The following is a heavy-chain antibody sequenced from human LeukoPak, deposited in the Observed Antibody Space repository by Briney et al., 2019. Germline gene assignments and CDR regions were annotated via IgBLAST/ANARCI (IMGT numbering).Heavy chain of an antibody. D-gene: IGHD3-22*01. J-gene: IGHJ4*02. Sequence: PSETLSLTCTVSGGSISSYHWSWIRQPPGKGLEWIGYIYYSGSTNYNPSLKSRVTISVDTSKNQFSLKLSSVTAADTAVYYCARGHAYYYDSSGPNFDYWGQGTLVTVSS. CDR1: GGSISSYH. V-gene: IGHV4-59*01. CDR3: ARGHAYYYDSSGPNFDY. CDR2: IYYSGST.